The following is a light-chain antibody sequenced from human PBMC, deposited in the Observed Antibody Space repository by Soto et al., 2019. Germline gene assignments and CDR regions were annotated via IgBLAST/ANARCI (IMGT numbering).Light chain of an antibody. V-gene: IGKV1-5*01. Sequence: DIQMTQSPSTLSASVGDRVTITCRASQSISNRLAWYQQKPGKAPKVLIYDASSLESGVPSRFSGSGSGTEFTLTISGLQPDDVATYYCLQYSSHSWTFGQGTKVDIK. CDR3: LQYSSHSWT. J-gene: IGKJ1*01. CDR1: QSISNR. CDR2: DAS.